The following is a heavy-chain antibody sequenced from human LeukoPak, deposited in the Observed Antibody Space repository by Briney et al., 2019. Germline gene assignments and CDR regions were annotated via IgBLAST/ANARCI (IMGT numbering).Heavy chain of an antibody. CDR3: ARDREAAAGNGWFDP. Sequence: SETLSLTCTVSGGSISSYYWSWIRQPPGKGPEWTGYIYYSGSTNYNPSLKSRVTISVDTSKNQFSLKLSSVTAADTAVYYCARDREAAAGNGWFDPWGQGTLVTVSS. J-gene: IGHJ5*02. D-gene: IGHD6-13*01. CDR2: IYYSGST. V-gene: IGHV4-59*01. CDR1: GGSISSYY.